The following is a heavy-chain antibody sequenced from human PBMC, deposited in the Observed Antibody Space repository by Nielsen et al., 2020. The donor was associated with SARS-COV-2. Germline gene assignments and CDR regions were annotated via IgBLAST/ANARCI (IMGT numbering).Heavy chain of an antibody. V-gene: IGHV3-30*04. J-gene: IGHJ4*02. Sequence: GESLKISCAASGFTFSSYAIHWVRQAPRKGLEWLAAISHDGSNKYFADAVKGRFTISRDNSKNTLYLQMNSLRAEDTAVYYCARNTVVTPLLGWIDYWGQGTLVTVSS. D-gene: IGHD4-23*01. CDR3: ARNTVVTPLLGWIDY. CDR1: GFTFSSYA. CDR2: ISHDGSNK.